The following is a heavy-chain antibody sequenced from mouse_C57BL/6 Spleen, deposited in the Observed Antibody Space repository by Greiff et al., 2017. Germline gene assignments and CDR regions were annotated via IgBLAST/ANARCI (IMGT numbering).Heavy chain of an antibody. V-gene: IGHV5-17*01. CDR3: ARIYYDAMVY. CDR1: GFTFSDYG. D-gene: IGHD2-1*01. J-gene: IGHJ4*01. CDR2: ISSGSSTI. Sequence: EVKLMESGGGLVKPGGSLKLSCAASGFTFSDYGMHWVRQAPEKGLEWVAYISSGSSTIYYADTVKGRFTISRDNAKNTLFLQMTSLRSEDTAMYYCARIYYDAMVYWGQGTSVTVSS.